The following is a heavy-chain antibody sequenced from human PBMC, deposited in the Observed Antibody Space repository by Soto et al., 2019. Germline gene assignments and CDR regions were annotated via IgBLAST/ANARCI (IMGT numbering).Heavy chain of an antibody. D-gene: IGHD6-19*01. Sequence: PGGSLRLSYTASGFTFSNYSMNWVRQAPGKGLEWVSSISSDSSYIYYADSVKGRFTISRDNAKNSLSLQMNSLRAEDTAVYFCARDPIPVPMYYFDYWGQGSLVTVSS. J-gene: IGHJ4*02. CDR1: GFTFSNYS. V-gene: IGHV3-21*01. CDR3: ARDPIPVPMYYFDY. CDR2: ISSDSSYI.